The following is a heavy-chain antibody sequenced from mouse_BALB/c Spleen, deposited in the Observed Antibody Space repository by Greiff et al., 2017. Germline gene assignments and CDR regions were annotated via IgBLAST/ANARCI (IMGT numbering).Heavy chain of an antibody. D-gene: IGHD2-10*02. CDR3: TRSGYGNYPFAY. CDR1: GYTFTSYY. J-gene: IGHJ3*01. V-gene: IGHV1S81*02. CDR2: INPSNGGT. Sequence: QVQLKESGAELVKPGASVKLSCKASGYTFTSYYMYWVKQRPGQGLEWIGEINPSNGGTNFNEKFKSKATLTVDKSSSTAYMQLSSLTSEDSAVYYCTRSGYGNYPFAYWGQGTLVTVSA.